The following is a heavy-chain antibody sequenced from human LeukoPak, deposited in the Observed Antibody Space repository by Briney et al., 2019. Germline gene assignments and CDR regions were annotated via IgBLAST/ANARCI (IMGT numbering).Heavy chain of an antibody. J-gene: IGHJ3*02. CDR2: SSSGGSNP. V-gene: IGHV3-23*01. CDR3: GRDPNGDYVGAFEI. D-gene: IGHD4-17*01. Sequence: GGSLRLSCAASGFTFSKYALVWVRQAPGKGLEWVSASSSGGSNPLYADAVKGRFTISRDNSKKTLYLQMNSLRAEDTAVYYCGRDPNGDYVGAFEIWGRGTMVIVSS. CDR1: GFTFSKYA.